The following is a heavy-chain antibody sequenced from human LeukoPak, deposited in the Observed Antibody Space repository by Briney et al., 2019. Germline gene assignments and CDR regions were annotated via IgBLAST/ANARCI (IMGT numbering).Heavy chain of an antibody. Sequence: GASVKVPCNSSGYTFTSYGISWVRHAPGQGLESMGWISSYNGNTNYAQRFQGRVVMTTDTSTSTSYMELRNLRPDDTALYYCARGLGSDIVATITDFDYWGQGTLVTVSS. CDR2: ISSYNGNT. CDR1: GYTFTSYG. V-gene: IGHV1-18*01. CDR3: ARGLGSDIVATITDFDY. D-gene: IGHD5-12*01. J-gene: IGHJ4*02.